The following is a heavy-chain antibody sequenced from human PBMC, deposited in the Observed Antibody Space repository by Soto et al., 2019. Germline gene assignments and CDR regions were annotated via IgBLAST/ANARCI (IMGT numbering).Heavy chain of an antibody. CDR2: IYSRGNT. V-gene: IGHV4-31*03. CDR3: ARGLKGELLVFVS. J-gene: IGHJ5*01. D-gene: IGHD3-10*01. Sequence: QVQLQESGPGLVKPSQTLSLTCTVSGDSISSGGYCWSWIRQLPGKGLAWIGFIYSRGNTHYNPSLKIRVTISIATCKNQFSLNLNSVPVADLAVYFCARGLKGELLVFVSWGQGTLVTVSS. CDR1: GDSISSGGYC.